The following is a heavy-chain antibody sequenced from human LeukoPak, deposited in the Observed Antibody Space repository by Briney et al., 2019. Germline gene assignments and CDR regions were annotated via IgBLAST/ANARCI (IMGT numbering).Heavy chain of an antibody. CDR2: ISYDGSNK. CDR1: GFTFSSYA. Sequence: GGSLRLSCAASGFTFSSYAMHWVRQAPGKGLEWVAVISYDGSNKYYADSVKGRFTISRDNSKNTLYLQMNSLRDEDTAVYYCARDLGYCSSTSCYREKYFDYWGQGTLVTVSS. D-gene: IGHD2-2*02. J-gene: IGHJ4*02. V-gene: IGHV3-30-3*01. CDR3: ARDLGYCSSTSCYREKYFDY.